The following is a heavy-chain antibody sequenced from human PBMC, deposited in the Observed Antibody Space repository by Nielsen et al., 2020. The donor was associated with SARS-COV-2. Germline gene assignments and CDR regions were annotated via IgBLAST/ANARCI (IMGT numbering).Heavy chain of an antibody. CDR1: GFTFSNAW. CDR3: ARDTRANRFLMGDWFDP. J-gene: IGHJ5*02. D-gene: IGHD3-16*01. Sequence: GGSLRLSCAASGFTFSNAWMNWIRQAPGKGLELVSYISSSSSYTNYADSVKGRFTISRDNAKNSLYLQMNSLRAEDTAVYYCARDTRANRFLMGDWFDPWGQGTLVTVSS. CDR2: ISSSSSYT. V-gene: IGHV3-11*05.